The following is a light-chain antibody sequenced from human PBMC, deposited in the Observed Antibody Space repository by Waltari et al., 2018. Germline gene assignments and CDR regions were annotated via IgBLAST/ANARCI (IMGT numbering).Light chain of an antibody. CDR3: ALWDDSLNGVV. CDR1: YPNLGRHS. J-gene: IGLJ2*01. Sequence: QSVLTQPPSASGNPGQRVTISCSGTYPNLGRHSSNCFQHPPGTAPKLLIHSNTERPSGVPGRFSGSKSGTSASLAISGLQSEDEGDYYCALWDDSLNGVVFGGGTKLTVL. V-gene: IGLV1-44*01. CDR2: SNT.